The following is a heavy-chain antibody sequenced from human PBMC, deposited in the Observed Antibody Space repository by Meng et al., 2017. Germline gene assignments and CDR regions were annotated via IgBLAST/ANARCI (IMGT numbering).Heavy chain of an antibody. CDR1: GGSISSYY. CDR2: IYTSGST. D-gene: IGHD3-22*01. J-gene: IGHJ4*02. V-gene: IGHV4-4*07. Sequence: GSLRLSCTVSGGSISSYYWSWIRQPAGKGLEWIGRIYTSGSTNYNPSLKSRVTISVDTSKNQFSLKLSSVTAADTAVYYCAREVDDSSGYYFDYWGQGTLVTVSS. CDR3: AREVDDSSGYYFDY.